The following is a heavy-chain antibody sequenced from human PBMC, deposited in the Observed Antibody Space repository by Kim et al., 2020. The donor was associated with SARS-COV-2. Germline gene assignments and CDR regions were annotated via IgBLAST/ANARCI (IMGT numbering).Heavy chain of an antibody. V-gene: IGHV1-18*01. J-gene: IGHJ4*02. CDR3: ARVLGLTHAHDY. Sequence: TYAQKLQGRVTMTTDTSTSTAYMELRSLRSDDTAVYYCARVLGLTHAHDYWGQGTLVTVSS. D-gene: IGHD7-27*01.